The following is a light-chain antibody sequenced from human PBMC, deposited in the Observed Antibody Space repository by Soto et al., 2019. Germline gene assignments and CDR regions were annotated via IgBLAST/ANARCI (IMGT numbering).Light chain of an antibody. J-gene: IGKJ2*01. CDR1: QSISSY. V-gene: IGKV1-39*01. CDR3: QQSYSTEVT. Sequence: DIQMTQSPSSLSASVGDRVTITCRASQSISSYLNWYQQKPGKAPKLLIYAASSLQSGVPSRFSGSQPRTHLTLTISSLQPEDFATYYCQQSYSTEVTFGQGTKLEIK. CDR2: AAS.